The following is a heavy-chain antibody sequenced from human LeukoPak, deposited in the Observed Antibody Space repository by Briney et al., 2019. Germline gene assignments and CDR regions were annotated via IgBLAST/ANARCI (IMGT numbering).Heavy chain of an antibody. J-gene: IGHJ5*02. CDR2: ISSSSYI. Sequence: GGSLRLSCAASGFTFSSYSMNWVRQAPGKGLEWVSSISSSSYIYYADSVKGRFTISRDNAKSSLYLQMNSLRAEDTAVYYCARVGYYDFWSGYLWFDPWGQGTLVTVSS. D-gene: IGHD3-3*01. CDR3: ARVGYYDFWSGYLWFDP. V-gene: IGHV3-21*01. CDR1: GFTFSSYS.